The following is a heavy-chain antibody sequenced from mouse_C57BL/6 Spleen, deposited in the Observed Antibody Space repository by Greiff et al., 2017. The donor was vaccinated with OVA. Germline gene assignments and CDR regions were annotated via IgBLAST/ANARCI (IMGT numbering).Heavy chain of an antibody. J-gene: IGHJ4*01. CDR3: ARTGTWYAMDY. D-gene: IGHD4-1*01. Sequence: QVQLQQPGAELVKPGASVKMSCKASGYTFTSYWITWVKQRPGHGLEWIGDIYPGSGSTTYNEKFKSKATLTVDTSSSTAYMQLSSLTSEDAAVYYCARTGTWYAMDYWGQGTSVTVSS. CDR2: IYPGSGST. CDR1: GYTFTSYW. V-gene: IGHV1-55*01.